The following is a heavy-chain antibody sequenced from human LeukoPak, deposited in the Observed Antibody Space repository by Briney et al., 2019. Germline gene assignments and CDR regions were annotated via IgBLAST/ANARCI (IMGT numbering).Heavy chain of an antibody. CDR3: ARERALGYCSGGSCRDFDY. CDR1: GYTFTSYD. Sequence: ASVKVSCKASGYTFTSYDINWVRQATGQGLEWMGWMNPNSGNTGYAQKFQGRVTMTRNTSISTAYMELSSLRSDDTAVYYCARERALGYCSGGSCRDFDYWGQGTLVTVSS. V-gene: IGHV1-8*01. D-gene: IGHD2-15*01. CDR2: MNPNSGNT. J-gene: IGHJ4*02.